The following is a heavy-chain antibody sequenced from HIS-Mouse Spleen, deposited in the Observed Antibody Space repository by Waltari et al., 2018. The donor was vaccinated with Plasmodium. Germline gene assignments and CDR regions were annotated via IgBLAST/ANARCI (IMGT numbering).Heavy chain of an antibody. CDR1: GYTFTGYY. J-gene: IGHJ1*01. CDR2: INPNSGGT. CDR3: ARVLGYKAAAGTFVEYFQH. Sequence: QVQLVQSGAEVKKPGASVKVSCKASGYTFTGYYMHWVRQAPGQGLEWMGWINPNSGGTNYAQKFQGRVTMTRDTSMSTAYMELSRLRCDDTAVYYCARVLGYKAAAGTFVEYFQHWGQGTLVTVSS. V-gene: IGHV1-2*02. D-gene: IGHD6-13*01.